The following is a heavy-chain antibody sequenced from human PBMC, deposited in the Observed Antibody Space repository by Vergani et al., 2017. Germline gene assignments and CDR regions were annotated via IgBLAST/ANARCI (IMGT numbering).Heavy chain of an antibody. CDR2: IYSGGST. CDR3: AREMTSARGMDV. Sequence: EVQLVESGGGLVQPGGSLRLSCAASGFTVSSNYMSWVRQAPGKGLEWVSIIYSGGSTYYADSVKGRFTISRDNSKNTLYLQMNSLRAEDTAVYYCAREMTSARGMDVWGQGTTVTVSS. V-gene: IGHV3-66*02. D-gene: IGHD5-24*01. J-gene: IGHJ6*02. CDR1: GFTVSSNY.